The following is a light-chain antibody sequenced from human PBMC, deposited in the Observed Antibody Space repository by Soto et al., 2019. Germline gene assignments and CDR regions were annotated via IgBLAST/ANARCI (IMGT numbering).Light chain of an antibody. Sequence: QSVLTQPASVSGSPGQSITISCTGTSSDVGGYNYVSWYQQHPGKAPKLMIYEVSNRPSGVSNRFSGSKSGNTASLTISGLQPEDEADYYCSSYTSSSTLGPHWVFGGGTQLTVL. CDR2: EVS. V-gene: IGLV2-14*01. CDR3: SSYTSSSTLGPHWV. CDR1: SSDVGGYNY. J-gene: IGLJ3*02.